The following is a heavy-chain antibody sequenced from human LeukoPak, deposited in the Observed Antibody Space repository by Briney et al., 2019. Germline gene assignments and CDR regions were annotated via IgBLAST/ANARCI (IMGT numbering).Heavy chain of an antibody. J-gene: IGHJ2*01. Sequence: PGGSLRLSCAASGFTFSSYAMNWVRQAPGKGLEWISSISGSGDNTYYADSVKGRFTISRNNSKNTLYLQMNSLRAEDTALYYCARRSGSFPLSYWYFDLWGRGTLVTVSS. D-gene: IGHD3-10*01. CDR3: ARRSGSFPLSYWYFDL. CDR2: ISGSGDNT. V-gene: IGHV3-23*01. CDR1: GFTFSSYA.